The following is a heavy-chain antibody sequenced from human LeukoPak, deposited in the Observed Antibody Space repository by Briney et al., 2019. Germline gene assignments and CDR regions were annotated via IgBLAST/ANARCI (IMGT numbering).Heavy chain of an antibody. CDR1: GFTVSSYW. CDR3: ARDSYYYDDRGSHYYGIDV. D-gene: IGHD3-22*01. Sequence: GGSLRLSCGASGFTVSSYWMHWVRHAPGKGLVWVSRIKSDGRRTDYADSVKGRFIISRDNAKNTLYLQMSSLRVEDTAVYYCARDSYYYDDRGSHYYGIDVWGHGTTVTVSS. J-gene: IGHJ6*02. V-gene: IGHV3-74*01. CDR2: IKSDGRRT.